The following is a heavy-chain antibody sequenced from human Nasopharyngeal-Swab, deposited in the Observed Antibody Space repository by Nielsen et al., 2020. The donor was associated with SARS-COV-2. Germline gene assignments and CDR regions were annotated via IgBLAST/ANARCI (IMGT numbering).Heavy chain of an antibody. V-gene: IGHV3-21*01. Sequence: GESLKISCAASGFTFISFGMNWVRQAPGKGLEWVSSISSSSSYIYYADSVKGRFTISRDNAKNSLYLQMNSLRAEDTAVYYCARGEVTTMGYWGQGTLVTVSS. CDR3: ARGEVTTMGY. J-gene: IGHJ4*02. CDR1: GFTFISFG. CDR2: ISSSSSYI. D-gene: IGHD4-17*01.